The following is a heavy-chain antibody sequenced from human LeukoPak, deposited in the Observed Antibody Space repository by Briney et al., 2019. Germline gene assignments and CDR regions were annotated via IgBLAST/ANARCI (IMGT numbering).Heavy chain of an antibody. CDR2: INHSGST. CDR3: ARDGYSYGWFY. CDR1: GGSISSYY. V-gene: IGHV4-34*01. J-gene: IGHJ4*02. Sequence: PSETLSLTCTVSGGSISSYYWSWIRQPPGKGLEWIGEINHSGSTNYNPSLKSRVTISVDTSKNQFSLKLSSVTAADTAVYYCARDGYSYGWFYWGQGTLVTVSS. D-gene: IGHD5-18*01.